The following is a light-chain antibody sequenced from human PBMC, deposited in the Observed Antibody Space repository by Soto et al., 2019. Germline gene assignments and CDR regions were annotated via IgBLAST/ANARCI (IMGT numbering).Light chain of an antibody. V-gene: IGKV3-11*01. Sequence: EIVLTQSPSNMSLSPGERATLSCRASQNIGNFLAWYQHKPGQAPRLLIYDASKRATGIPARFSGSGSGTDFTLIISSLEPADFAVYYCQQRTTWPPLFAFGPGTRVDIK. CDR3: QQRTTWPPLFA. CDR1: QNIGNF. CDR2: DAS. J-gene: IGKJ3*01.